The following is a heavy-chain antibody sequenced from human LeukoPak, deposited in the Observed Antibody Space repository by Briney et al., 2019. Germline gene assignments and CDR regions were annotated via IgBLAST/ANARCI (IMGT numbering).Heavy chain of an antibody. Sequence: GGSLRLSCAASGFTFSSYSMNWVRQAPGKGLEWVSYIGSSSSSTIYYADSVKGRFTISRDNAKNTLYLRMNSLRAEDTALYYCARGRYSGHDAPEDYWGQGTLVTVSS. CDR3: ARGRYSGHDAPEDY. J-gene: IGHJ4*02. CDR1: GFTFSSYS. D-gene: IGHD5-12*01. V-gene: IGHV3-48*01. CDR2: IGSSSSSTI.